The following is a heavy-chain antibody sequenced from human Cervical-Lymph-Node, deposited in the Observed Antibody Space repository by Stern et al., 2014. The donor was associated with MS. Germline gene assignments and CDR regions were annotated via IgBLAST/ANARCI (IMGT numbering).Heavy chain of an antibody. CDR2: ISAYTGNT. CDR3: ARDMTYYDSSGTDY. V-gene: IGHV1-18*01. CDR1: GYTFTSYG. D-gene: IGHD3-22*01. J-gene: IGHJ4*02. Sequence: QVQLVQSGAEVKKPGASVKVSCKASGYTFTSYGISWVRQAPGQGLEWSGGISAYTGNTTYAQTLQGRGTLTTDTSTSTAYMELRSLRSDDTAVYYCARDMTYYDSSGTDYWGQGTLVTVSS.